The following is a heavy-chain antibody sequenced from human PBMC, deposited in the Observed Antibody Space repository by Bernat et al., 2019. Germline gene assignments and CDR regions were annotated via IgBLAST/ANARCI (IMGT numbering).Heavy chain of an antibody. J-gene: IGHJ3*02. CDR1: GYTFTSYG. CDR2: ISAYNGNT. D-gene: IGHD3-10*01. V-gene: IGHV1-18*01. CDR3: ARDYQFGPAFDI. Sequence: QVQLVQSGAEVKKPGASVKVSCKASGYTFTSYGISWVRQAPGQGLEWMGWISAYNGNTNYAQKLHGRVTMTTDTSTSKAYIGLRSLRSDDTAVYYCARDYQFGPAFDIWGQGTMVTVSS.